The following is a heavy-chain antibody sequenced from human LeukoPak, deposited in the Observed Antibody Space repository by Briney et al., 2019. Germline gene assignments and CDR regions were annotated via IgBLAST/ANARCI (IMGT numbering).Heavy chain of an antibody. Sequence: GGSLRLSCAASGFTFDDYAMHWVRQAPGKGLEWVSGISWNSGSIGYADSVKGRFTISRDNAKNSLYLQMNSLRAEDTAVYYCAKDLTGDGPADAFDIWGQGTMVTVSA. J-gene: IGHJ3*02. CDR2: ISWNSGSI. CDR1: GFTFDDYA. D-gene: IGHD1-14*01. V-gene: IGHV3-9*01. CDR3: AKDLTGDGPADAFDI.